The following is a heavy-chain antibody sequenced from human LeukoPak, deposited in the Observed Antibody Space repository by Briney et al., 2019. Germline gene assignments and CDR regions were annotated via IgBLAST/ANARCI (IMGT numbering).Heavy chain of an antibody. J-gene: IGHJ4*02. D-gene: IGHD1-26*01. Sequence: PSETLSLTCAVYGGAFSGYYWSWIRQPPGKGLEWIGEINHSGRTNYKPSLKSRVTISVDTSKKQYSLKLSSVTAADTPVYNCARWGGGSYYDFDYWVQGTLVTDSS. CDR2: INHSGRT. CDR3: ARWGGGSYYDFDY. V-gene: IGHV4-34*01. CDR1: GGAFSGYY.